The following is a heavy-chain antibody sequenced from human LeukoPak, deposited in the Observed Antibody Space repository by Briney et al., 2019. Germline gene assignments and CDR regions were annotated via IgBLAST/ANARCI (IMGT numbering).Heavy chain of an antibody. CDR3: AKASHNFSWFDP. V-gene: IGHV3-30*02. D-gene: IGHD5-24*01. Sequence: GGSLRLSCAASGFTFSSYGMHWVRQALGKGLEWVAFIRYDGSNKYYADSVKGRFTISRDNSKNTLYLQMTSLRAEDTAVYYCAKASHNFSWFDPWGQGTLVTVSS. CDR2: IRYDGSNK. CDR1: GFTFSSYG. J-gene: IGHJ5*02.